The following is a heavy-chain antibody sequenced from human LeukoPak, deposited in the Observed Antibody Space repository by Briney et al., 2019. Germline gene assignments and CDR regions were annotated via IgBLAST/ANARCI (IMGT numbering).Heavy chain of an antibody. CDR1: AFTFNSHE. D-gene: IGHD3-10*02. J-gene: IGHJ6*04. V-gene: IGHV3-48*03. CDR2: MSGSGSCI. Sequence: PGGSLRLSCAASAFTFNSHEVNCVRQAPGKGLGWVSYMSGSGSCISYADSVKGRFTISRDNAKNSLYLQMNSLRAEDTAVYYCAELGITMIGGVWGKGTTVTISS. CDR3: AELGITMIGGV.